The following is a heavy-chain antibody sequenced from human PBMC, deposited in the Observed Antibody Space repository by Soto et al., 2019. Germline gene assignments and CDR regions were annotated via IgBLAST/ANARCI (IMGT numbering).Heavy chain of an antibody. CDR1: GFTFSSYS. V-gene: IGHV3-21*01. J-gene: IGHJ4*02. CDR2: ISSSSSYI. CDR3: ARDTLPYGSGSYFDY. Sequence: GGSLRLSCAASGFTFSSYSMNWVRQAPGKGLEWVSSISSSSSYIYYADSVKGRFTISRDNAKNSLYLQMNSLRAEDTAVYYCARDTLPYGSGSYFDYWGQGTLVTVSS. D-gene: IGHD3-10*01.